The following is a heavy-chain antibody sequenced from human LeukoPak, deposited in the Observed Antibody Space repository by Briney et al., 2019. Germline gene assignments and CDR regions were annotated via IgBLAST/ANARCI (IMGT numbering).Heavy chain of an antibody. CDR1: DGSISNYY. CDR2: IYYTGTT. D-gene: IGHD5-12*01. J-gene: IGHJ6*02. CDR3: ATSPGGGYELTFYYYGMDV. Sequence: SETLSLTCTVSDGSISNYYCSWIRQSPGKGLEWIGYIYYTGTTNYNPSLKSRVTISIDTSKNQFSLRLSSVTAADTAVYYCATSPGGGYELTFYYYGMDVWGQGTTVTVSS. V-gene: IGHV4-59*01.